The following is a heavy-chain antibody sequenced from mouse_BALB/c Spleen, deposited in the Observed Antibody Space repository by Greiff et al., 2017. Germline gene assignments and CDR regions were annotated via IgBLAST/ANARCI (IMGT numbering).Heavy chain of an antibody. CDR3: ARGVTTATWYFDV. D-gene: IGHD1-2*01. J-gene: IGHJ1*01. CDR2: INPSTGYT. CDR1: GYTFTSYW. V-gene: IGHV1-7*01. Sequence: QVQLQQSGAELAKPGASVKMSCKASGYTFTSYWMHWVKQRPGQGLEWIGYINPSTGYTESNQKFKDKATLTADKSSSTAYMQLSSLTSEDSAVYYCARGVTTATWYFDVWGAGTTVTVSS.